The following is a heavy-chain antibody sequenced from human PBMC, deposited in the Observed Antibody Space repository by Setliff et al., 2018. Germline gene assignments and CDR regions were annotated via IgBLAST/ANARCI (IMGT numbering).Heavy chain of an antibody. CDR1: GYTFSTYG. Sequence: ASVKVSCKDSGYTFSTYGISWVRQAPGQGLEWMGWISAYNGNTNHAQKLQGRVTMTTDTSTSTAYMELRSLRSDDTAVYYCARFSSSWYPSEPVQAFDIWGQGTMVTVSS. CDR3: ARFSSSWYPSEPVQAFDI. V-gene: IGHV1-18*01. D-gene: IGHD6-13*01. CDR2: ISAYNGNT. J-gene: IGHJ3*02.